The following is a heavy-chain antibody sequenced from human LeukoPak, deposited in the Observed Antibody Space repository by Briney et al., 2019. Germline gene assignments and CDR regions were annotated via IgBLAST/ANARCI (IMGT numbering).Heavy chain of an antibody. CDR1: GGTFSSYA. Sequence: SVKVSCKASGGTFSSYAISWVRQAPGQGLEWMGGIIPIFCTANYAQKFQGRVTITADESTSTAYMELSSLRPEDTAVYYCARDSSGWNDAFDIWGQGTMVTVSS. V-gene: IGHV1-69*13. J-gene: IGHJ3*02. CDR3: ARDSSGWNDAFDI. CDR2: IIPIFCTA. D-gene: IGHD6-19*01.